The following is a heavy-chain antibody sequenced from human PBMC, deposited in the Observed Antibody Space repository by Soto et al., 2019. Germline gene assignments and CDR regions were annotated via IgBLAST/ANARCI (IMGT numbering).Heavy chain of an antibody. CDR2: INHSGST. CDR3: AREIAARSVGSYFDY. CDR1: GGSFSGYY. J-gene: IGHJ4*02. V-gene: IGHV4-34*01. Sequence: ETLFLTCAVYGGSFSGYYWSWIRQPPGKGLEWIGEINHSGSTNYNPSLKSRVAISVDTSKNQFSLKLSSVTAADTAVYYCAREIAARSVGSYFDYWGQGTLVTVSS. D-gene: IGHD6-6*01.